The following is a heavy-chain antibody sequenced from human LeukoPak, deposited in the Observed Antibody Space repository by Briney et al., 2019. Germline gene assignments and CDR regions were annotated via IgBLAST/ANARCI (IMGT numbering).Heavy chain of an antibody. D-gene: IGHD3-16*01. CDR3: ARVPRGDPYYFDY. Sequence: ASMKVSCKTSGYTFTDYSVHWLRQAPGQGPEWIGWINPKSGGTNYAQTFQGRVTMTRDTSITTAYMELSRLRSDDTAVYYCARVPRGDPYYFDYWGQGTLVTVSA. J-gene: IGHJ4*02. CDR2: INPKSGGT. V-gene: IGHV1-2*02. CDR1: GYTFTDYS.